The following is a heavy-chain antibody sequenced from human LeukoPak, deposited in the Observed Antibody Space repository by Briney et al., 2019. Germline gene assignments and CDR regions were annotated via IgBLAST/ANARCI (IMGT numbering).Heavy chain of an antibody. D-gene: IGHD3-16*01. CDR2: ISSDTSNK. CDR1: GFPFVAYA. Sequence: GGSLRLSCATSGFPFVAYALHWVRQAPGKGLEWVAVISSDTSNKYYMDSVKGRFTISRNNSKNTLYLQMDSLRPEDTAVYYCARLAAASPGYWGQGTLVTVSS. V-gene: IGHV3-30*10. J-gene: IGHJ4*02. CDR3: ARLAAASPGY.